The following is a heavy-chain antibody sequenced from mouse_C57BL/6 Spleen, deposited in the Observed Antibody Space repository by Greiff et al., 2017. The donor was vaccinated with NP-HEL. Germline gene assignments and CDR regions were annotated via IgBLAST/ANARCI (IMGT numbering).Heavy chain of an antibody. J-gene: IGHJ3*01. Sequence: EVQLQESGAELVRPGASVKLSCTASGFNIKDDYMHWVKQRPEQGLEWIGWIDPENGDTEYASKFQGKATITADTSSNTAYLQLSSLTSEDTAVYYCTPIGYGRFAYWGQGTLVTVSA. D-gene: IGHD2-2*01. CDR3: TPIGYGRFAY. CDR2: IDPENGDT. V-gene: IGHV14-4*01. CDR1: GFNIKDDY.